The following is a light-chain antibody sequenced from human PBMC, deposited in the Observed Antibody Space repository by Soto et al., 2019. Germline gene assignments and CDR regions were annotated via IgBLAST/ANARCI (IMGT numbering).Light chain of an antibody. V-gene: IGKV3D-20*02. Sequence: EIVLTQSPGTLSLSPGERATLSCRASQSVSSSYLAWYQQKPGQAPRLLIYGAFNRATGIPARFSGSGSGTDFTLTISSLEPEDFAVYYCQQRNIWPPVTFGQRTLLE. CDR3: QQRNIWPPVT. CDR2: GAF. J-gene: IGKJ5*01. CDR1: QSVSSSY.